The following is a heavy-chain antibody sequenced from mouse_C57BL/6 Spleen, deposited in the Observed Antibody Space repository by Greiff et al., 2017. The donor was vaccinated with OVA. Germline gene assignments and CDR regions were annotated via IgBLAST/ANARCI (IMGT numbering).Heavy chain of an antibody. D-gene: IGHD1-1*01. Sequence: QVQLQQSGAELVRPGASVTLSCKASGYTFTDYEMHWVKQTPVHGLEWIGAIDPETGGTAYNQKFKGKAILTADKSSSTAYMELRSLTSEDSAVDYCTRNYGSSYPYWYFDVWGTGTTVTVSS. CDR3: TRNYGSSYPYWYFDV. CDR2: IDPETGGT. CDR1: GYTFTDYE. V-gene: IGHV1-15*01. J-gene: IGHJ1*03.